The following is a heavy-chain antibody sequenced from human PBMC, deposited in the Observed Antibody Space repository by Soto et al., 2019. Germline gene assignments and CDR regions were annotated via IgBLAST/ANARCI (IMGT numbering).Heavy chain of an antibody. CDR1: GYTFTSYD. D-gene: IGHD6-13*01. CDR3: AREKSSWYEY. Sequence: QVQLVQSGAEVKKPGASVKVSCKASGYTFTSYDINWVRQATGQGLERMGWMNPNSGNTGYAQKFQGRVTMTRTTTISTAYIELSSVRSEDTAVYYCAREKSSWYEYWGQGTLVTVSS. J-gene: IGHJ4*02. V-gene: IGHV1-8*01. CDR2: MNPNSGNT.